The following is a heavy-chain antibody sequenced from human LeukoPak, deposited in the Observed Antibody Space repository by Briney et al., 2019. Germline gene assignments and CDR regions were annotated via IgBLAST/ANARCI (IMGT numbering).Heavy chain of an antibody. V-gene: IGHV4-39*01. Sequence: SETLSLTCTVSGGSISSDSYYWGWIRQPPGKGLEWIGSIYYSGSTYYNPSLKSRVTMSVDTSKNQFSLKLNSVTAADTAVYYCARHGRGYCSSTSRYAGSYFDYWGQGTLVTVSS. CDR3: ARHGRGYCSSTSRYAGSYFDY. CDR1: GGSISSDSYY. D-gene: IGHD2-2*01. J-gene: IGHJ4*02. CDR2: IYYSGST.